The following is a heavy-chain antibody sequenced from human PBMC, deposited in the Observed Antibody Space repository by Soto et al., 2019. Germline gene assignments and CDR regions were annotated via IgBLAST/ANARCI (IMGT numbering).Heavy chain of an antibody. CDR1: GYSFTSYW. D-gene: IGHD6-6*01. Sequence: PGESLKISCKGSGYSFTSYWISWVRQMPGKGLEWMGRIDPSDSYTNYSPSFQGHVTISADKSISTAYLQWSSLKASDTAMYYCAALSSSSRRPYYCGMDVWGQGTTVTVSS. J-gene: IGHJ6*02. CDR2: IDPSDSYT. V-gene: IGHV5-10-1*01. CDR3: AALSSSSRRPYYCGMDV.